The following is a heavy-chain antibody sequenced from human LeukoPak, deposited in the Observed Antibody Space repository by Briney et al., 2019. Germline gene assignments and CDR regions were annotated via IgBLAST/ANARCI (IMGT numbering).Heavy chain of an antibody. D-gene: IGHD4-11*01. J-gene: IGHJ4*02. Sequence: GGSLRLSCAASGFTFSSYGMSWVRQAPGKGLEWVSAISGSGGSTYYADSVKGRFTISRDNSRTTLYLLMNSLRAEDTAVYYCAKDAAANVDYPYYFDYWGQGALVTVSS. V-gene: IGHV3-23*01. CDR3: AKDAAANVDYPYYFDY. CDR1: GFTFSSYG. CDR2: ISGSGGST.